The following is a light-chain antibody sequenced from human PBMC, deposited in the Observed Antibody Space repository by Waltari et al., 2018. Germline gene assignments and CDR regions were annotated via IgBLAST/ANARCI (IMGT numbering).Light chain of an antibody. CDR1: QSVSNH. CDR2: GAS. Sequence: EKVMTQSPATLSVSPGERATPSCRASQSVSNHLAWYQQRPGQAPRLLIYGASSRAAGVPARFSGSGSGTEFTLSIGSLQSEDFALYFCQQYNSWPFTFGPGTQVDIK. CDR3: QQYNSWPFT. V-gene: IGKV3-15*01. J-gene: IGKJ3*01.